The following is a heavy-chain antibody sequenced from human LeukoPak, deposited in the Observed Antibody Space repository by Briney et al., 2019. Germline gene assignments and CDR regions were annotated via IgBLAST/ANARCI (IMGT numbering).Heavy chain of an antibody. CDR2: IRSKANRYAT. CDR3: TRLEGGYYDSSGYYSY. Sequence: GGSLRLSCAASGFTFSGSAMHWVRQASGKGLEWVGRIRSKANRYATAYAASVKGRFTISRDDSKNTAYLQMNSLKTEDTAVYYCTRLEGGYYDSSGYYSYWGQGTLVTVSS. V-gene: IGHV3-73*01. J-gene: IGHJ4*02. D-gene: IGHD3-22*01. CDR1: GFTFSGSA.